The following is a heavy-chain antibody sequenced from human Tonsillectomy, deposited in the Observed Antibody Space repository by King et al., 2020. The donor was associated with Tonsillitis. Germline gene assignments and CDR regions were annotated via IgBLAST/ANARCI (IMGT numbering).Heavy chain of an antibody. V-gene: IGHV4-59*01. CDR1: GGSISSYY. D-gene: IGHD6-19*01. CDR2: IYYSGST. CDR3: ARGGQWLVLGGFDY. J-gene: IGHJ4*02. Sequence: HVQLQESGPGLVKPSETLSLTCTVSGGSISSYYWSWIRQPPGKGLEWIGYIYYSGSTNYNPSLKSRVTISVDTSKNQFSLKLSSVTAADTAVYYCARGGQWLVLGGFDYWGQGTLVTVSS.